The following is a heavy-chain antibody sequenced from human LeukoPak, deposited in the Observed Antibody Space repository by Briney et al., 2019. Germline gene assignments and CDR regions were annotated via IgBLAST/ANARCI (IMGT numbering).Heavy chain of an antibody. D-gene: IGHD3-10*01. V-gene: IGHV1-8*01. Sequence: ASVKVSCKASGYTFTSYDINWVRQATGQGLEWMGWMNPNSGVTDYAQKFQGRVTMTRNTSINTAYMELSSLRPEDTAVYYCTKGSGSGSYRDSWGQGTLVIVSS. CDR3: TKGSGSGSYRDS. CDR1: GYTFTSYD. J-gene: IGHJ4*02. CDR2: MNPNSGVT.